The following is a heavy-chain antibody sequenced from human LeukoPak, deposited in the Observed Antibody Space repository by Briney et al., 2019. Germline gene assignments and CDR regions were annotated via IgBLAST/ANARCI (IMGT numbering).Heavy chain of an antibody. CDR2: VSGSGHIT. V-gene: IGHV3-23*01. D-gene: IGHD4-23*01. Sequence: GGSLRLSCAVSGFTFSSYAMSWVRQAPGKGLEWVSGVSGSGHITYYADSVKGRFTISRDNSKNTLYLQMNSLRADDTAVYYCAKGDYGGNMVFDCWGQGTLVTVSS. J-gene: IGHJ4*02. CDR3: AKGDYGGNMVFDC. CDR1: GFTFSSYA.